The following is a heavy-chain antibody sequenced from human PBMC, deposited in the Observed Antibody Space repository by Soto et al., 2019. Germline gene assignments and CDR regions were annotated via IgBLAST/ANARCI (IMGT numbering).Heavy chain of an antibody. CDR1: GFTFSDYY. J-gene: IGHJ4*02. D-gene: IGHD6-19*01. Sequence: QVQLVESGGGLVKPGGSLRLSCAASGFTFSDYYMSWIRQAPGKGLEWVSSISSSSSYTNYADSVKGRFTTSRDNAKNSLYLQMNGLRAEDSAVYYCAIGDEQGLVSGYYFDYWGQGTLVTVSS. CDR2: ISSSSSYT. CDR3: AIGDEQGLVSGYYFDY. V-gene: IGHV3-11*06.